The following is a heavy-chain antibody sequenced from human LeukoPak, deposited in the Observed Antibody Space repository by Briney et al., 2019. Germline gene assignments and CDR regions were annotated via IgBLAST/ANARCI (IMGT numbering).Heavy chain of an antibody. CDR1: GFTFSNHG. J-gene: IGHJ4*02. CDR2: IRYDGSNR. Sequence: GGSLRLSCAASGFTFSNHGMHWVRQAPGKGREWVAFIRYDGSNRYYADSVKGRFTISRDNSKNILYLQMTSLRGEDTAVYYCAKDMSTSAGFDYWGQGTLVTVSS. CDR3: AKDMSTSAGFDY. V-gene: IGHV3-30*02. D-gene: IGHD3-10*01.